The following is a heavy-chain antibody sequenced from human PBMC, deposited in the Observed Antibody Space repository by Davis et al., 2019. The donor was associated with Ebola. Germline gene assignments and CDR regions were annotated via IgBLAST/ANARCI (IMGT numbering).Heavy chain of an antibody. Sequence: MPGGSLRLSCTLSGGSISSSSYYWGWIRQPPGKGLEWIGSIYYSGSTYYNPSLKSRVTISVDTSKNQFSLKLSPVTAADTAVYYCARGRWFDYWGQGTLVTVSS. CDR1: GGSISSSSYY. V-gene: IGHV4-39*01. J-gene: IGHJ4*02. D-gene: IGHD2-15*01. CDR2: IYYSGST. CDR3: ARGRWFDY.